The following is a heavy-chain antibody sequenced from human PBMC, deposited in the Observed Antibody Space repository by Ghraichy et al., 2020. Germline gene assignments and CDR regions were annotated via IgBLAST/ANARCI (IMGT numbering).Heavy chain of an antibody. Sequence: SETLSLTCTVSGDSIITSSYFWGWIRQTPGKGLEWIGSIYHNGITYYNPSLKSRVALSVQTSKSQFSLQLSSVTAADTAVYYCARALRTIAPAGTLDFWGPGIQVTVSS. CDR3: ARALRTIAPAGTLDF. CDR2: IYHNGIT. V-gene: IGHV4-39*07. D-gene: IGHD6-13*01. J-gene: IGHJ4*02. CDR1: GDSIITSSYF.